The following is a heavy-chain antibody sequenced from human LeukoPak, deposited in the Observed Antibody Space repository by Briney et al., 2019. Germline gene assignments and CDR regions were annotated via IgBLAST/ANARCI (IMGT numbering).Heavy chain of an antibody. CDR3: AKAVPRYCSSTSCYSPSLPFQH. CDR2: ISGSGGST. V-gene: IGHV3-23*01. Sequence: GSLRLSCAASGFTFSTYAMSWVRQAPGKGLEWVSAISGSGGSTYYADSVKGRFTISRDNSKNTLYLQMNSLRAEDTAVYYCAKAVPRYCSSTSCYSPSLPFQHWGQGTLVTVSS. CDR1: GFTFSTYA. J-gene: IGHJ1*01. D-gene: IGHD2-2*01.